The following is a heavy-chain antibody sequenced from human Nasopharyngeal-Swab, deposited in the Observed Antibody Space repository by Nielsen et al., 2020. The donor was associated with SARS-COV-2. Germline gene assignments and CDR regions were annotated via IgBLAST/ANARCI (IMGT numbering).Heavy chain of an antibody. CDR3: ARDGCSGGSCYSSIGPYYYYYGMDV. CDR2: ISAYNGNT. J-gene: IGHJ6*02. D-gene: IGHD2-15*01. V-gene: IGHV1-18*01. Sequence: SLRQAPEQGLEWMVWISAYNGNTNYAQKLQGRVTMTTDTSTSTAYMELRSLRSDDTAVYYCARDGCSGGSCYSSIGPYYYYYGMDVWGQGTTVTVSS.